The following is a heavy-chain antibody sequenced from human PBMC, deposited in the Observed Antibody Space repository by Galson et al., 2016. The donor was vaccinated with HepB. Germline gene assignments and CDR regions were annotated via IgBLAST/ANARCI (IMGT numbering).Heavy chain of an antibody. V-gene: IGHV3-30*18. Sequence: SLRLSCAASGFTFSSYGMHWVRQAPGKGLEWVAFISYDGSNKKYADSVKGRFTISRDNSKKTLYLQMNSLRAEDTAVYCCAKDGRIYCGSASCHDHFHYWGQGTLVTVSS. D-gene: IGHD2-2*01. CDR1: GFTFSSYG. CDR2: ISYDGSNK. CDR3: AKDGRIYCGSASCHDHFHY. J-gene: IGHJ4*02.